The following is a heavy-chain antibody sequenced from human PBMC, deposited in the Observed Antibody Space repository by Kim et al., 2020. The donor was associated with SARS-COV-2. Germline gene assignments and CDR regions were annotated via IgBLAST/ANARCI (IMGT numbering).Heavy chain of an antibody. CDR2: IYYSGST. V-gene: IGHV4-39*01. D-gene: IGHD3-10*01. CDR1: GGSISSSSYY. CDR3: ASIGWFGELLVPAYYYGMDV. J-gene: IGHJ6*02. Sequence: SETLSLTCTVSGGSISSSSYYWGWIRQPPGKGLEWIGSIYYSGSTYYNPSLKSRVTISVDTSKNQFSLKLSSVTAADTAVYYCASIGWFGELLVPAYYYGMDVWGQGTTVTVSS.